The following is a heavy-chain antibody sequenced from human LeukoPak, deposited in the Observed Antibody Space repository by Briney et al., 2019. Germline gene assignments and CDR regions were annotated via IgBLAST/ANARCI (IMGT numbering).Heavy chain of an antibody. CDR3: ARDRGYSGYDLFGY. J-gene: IGHJ4*02. CDR2: ISSSSSYI. V-gene: IGHV3-21*01. Sequence: GGSLRLSCAASGFTFSSYGMHWVRQAPGKGLGWVSSISSSSSYIYYADSVKGRFTISRDNAKNSLYLQMNSLRAEDTAVYYCARDRGYSGYDLFGYWGQGTLVTVSS. CDR1: GFTFSSYG. D-gene: IGHD5-12*01.